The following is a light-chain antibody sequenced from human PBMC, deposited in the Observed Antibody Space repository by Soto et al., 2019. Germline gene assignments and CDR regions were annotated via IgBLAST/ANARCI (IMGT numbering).Light chain of an antibody. Sequence: EIVLTQSPATLSLSPGERATLSCRASQSVGSNLAWYQQKAGQAPRLLIYDASNRATGVPARFSGSGSGTDFTLTISSLEPEDFAVYFCQQLTRNTCGQGSKLEI. CDR2: DAS. CDR3: QQLTRNT. CDR1: QSVGSN. V-gene: IGKV3-11*01. J-gene: IGKJ2*01.